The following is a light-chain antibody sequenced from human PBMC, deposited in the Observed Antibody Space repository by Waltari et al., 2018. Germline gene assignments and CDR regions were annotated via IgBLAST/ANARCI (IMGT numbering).Light chain of an antibody. CDR3: QQFGSSPRGT. V-gene: IGKV3-20*01. Sequence: IVLTQSPGTLSLSPGDTGTLSCRASQSLSSSYLAWDQQRPGQAPSLIIYGSSTRATGIPDRCRGSVAGTHFTLIISGLEPEDSAVYYCQQFGSSPRGTFGQGTKLEIK. CDR2: GSS. J-gene: IGKJ2*01. CDR1: QSLSSSY.